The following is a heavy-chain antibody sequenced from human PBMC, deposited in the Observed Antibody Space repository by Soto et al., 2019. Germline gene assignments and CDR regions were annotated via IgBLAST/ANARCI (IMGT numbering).Heavy chain of an antibody. CDR2: MNPNSGNT. J-gene: IGHJ6*03. D-gene: IGHD3-3*01. Sequence: QVQLVQSGAEVKKPGASVKVSCKASGYTFTSYDINWVRQATGQGLEWMGWMNPNSGNTGYAQKFQGRVTMTRNTSISTAYRELSSLRSEDTAVYYCARLDRIMIFGVVINYYYYMDVWGKGTTVTVSS. CDR3: ARLDRIMIFGVVINYYYYMDV. V-gene: IGHV1-8*01. CDR1: GYTFTSYD.